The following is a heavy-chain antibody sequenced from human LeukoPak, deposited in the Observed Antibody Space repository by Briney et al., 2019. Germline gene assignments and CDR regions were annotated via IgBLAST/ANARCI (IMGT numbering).Heavy chain of an antibody. J-gene: IGHJ4*02. V-gene: IGHV3-23*01. CDR2: ISGSDAST. D-gene: IGHD2-2*02. CDR3: AKGSRGYTNYYFDY. CDR1: GFSFSGYA. Sequence: GGSLRLSCASSGFSFSGYAMIWVRQAPGKGLELVSTISGSDASTFYADFVRGRFITSKDIPSNIVYLQMNSLRAEDTAVYYCAKGSRGYTNYYFDYWGQGTLVTVSS.